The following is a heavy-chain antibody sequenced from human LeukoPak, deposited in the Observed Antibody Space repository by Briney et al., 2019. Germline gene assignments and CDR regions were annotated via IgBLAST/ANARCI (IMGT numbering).Heavy chain of an antibody. CDR3: ARRRDFIDY. D-gene: IGHD3/OR15-3a*01. J-gene: IGHJ4*02. Sequence: GGSLRLSCAASGFTLSDYYMSWIRQAPGKGLEWVSYSSSSGSTIYYADSVKGRFAISRDNAENSLYLQMNSLRAEDTAVYYCARRRDFIDYWGQGTLVTVSS. V-gene: IGHV3-11*01. CDR2: SSSSGSTI. CDR1: GFTLSDYY.